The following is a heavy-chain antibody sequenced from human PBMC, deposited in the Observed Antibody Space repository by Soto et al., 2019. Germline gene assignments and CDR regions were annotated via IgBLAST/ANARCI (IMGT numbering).Heavy chain of an antibody. Sequence: GGSLRLSCAASGFTFSSYSMNWVRQAPGKGLEWVSYISSSSATIYYADSVKGRFTISRDNSKKKVYLQMNSLRAEDTAVYYCAKHRYYDSSAYFGDLDYWGQGTLVTVSS. D-gene: IGHD3-22*01. CDR1: GFTFSSYS. CDR2: ISSSSATI. V-gene: IGHV3-48*01. CDR3: AKHRYYDSSAYFGDLDY. J-gene: IGHJ4*02.